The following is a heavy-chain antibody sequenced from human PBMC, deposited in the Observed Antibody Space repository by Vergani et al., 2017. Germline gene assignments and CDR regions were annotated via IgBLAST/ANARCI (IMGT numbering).Heavy chain of an antibody. V-gene: IGHV3-30*18. Sequence: QVSLVESGGGVVQPGRSLTLTCSASGFGFKNFAMHWVRQAPGKGLEWVAFIQKDGIDKFYADSVRGRFTISRDISKNTLYLEMNSLSADDTALYHCVKDRPVFDEWGRGTLVSVS. J-gene: IGHJ4*02. D-gene: IGHD6-6*01. CDR2: IQKDGIDK. CDR1: GFGFKNFA. CDR3: VKDRPVFDE.